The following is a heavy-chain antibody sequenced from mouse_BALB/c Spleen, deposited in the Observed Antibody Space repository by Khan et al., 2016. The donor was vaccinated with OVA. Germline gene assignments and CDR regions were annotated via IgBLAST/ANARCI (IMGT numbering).Heavy chain of an antibody. D-gene: IGHD2-2*01. CDR2: IWGGGST. V-gene: IGHV2-6-4*01. CDR3: ARSYYVYDGYYAMDY. Sequence: QVQLKQSGPGLVAPSQSLSITCTVSGFSLSRYSIHWVRQPPGKGLEWLGMIWGGGSTDYNSALKSRLSITKDNSKSQVFLKMNSLQTDDTAMYFCARSYYVYDGYYAMDYWGQGTSVTVSS. CDR1: GFSLSRYS. J-gene: IGHJ4*01.